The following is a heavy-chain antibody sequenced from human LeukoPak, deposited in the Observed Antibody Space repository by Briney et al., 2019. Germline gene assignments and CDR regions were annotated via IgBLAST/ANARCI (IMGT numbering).Heavy chain of an antibody. D-gene: IGHD3-16*02. Sequence: SETLSLTCTVSGGSISVYYWSWIRQPPGKGLEWVGYIYYSGNTNYNPSLKSRVTISVDTSKNQFSLKLSSVTAADTAVYYCARGGDYVWGSYRYNAFDIWGQGTMVTVSS. CDR1: GGSISVYY. CDR3: ARGGDYVWGSYRYNAFDI. V-gene: IGHV4-59*01. J-gene: IGHJ3*02. CDR2: IYYSGNT.